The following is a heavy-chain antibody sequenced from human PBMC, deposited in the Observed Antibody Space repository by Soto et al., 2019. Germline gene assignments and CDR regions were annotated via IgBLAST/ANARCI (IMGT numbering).Heavy chain of an antibody. Sequence: QVQLVQSGAEVKKPGSSVKVSCKASGGTFSSYAISWVRHAPGQGLEWMGGIIPIFGTANYAQKFQGRVTITADESTSTAYMELSSLRSEDTAVYYCATRGYCSGGSCSGDYYYGMDVWGQGTTVTVSS. J-gene: IGHJ6*02. V-gene: IGHV1-69*01. CDR3: ATRGYCSGGSCSGDYYYGMDV. D-gene: IGHD2-15*01. CDR1: GGTFSSYA. CDR2: IIPIFGTA.